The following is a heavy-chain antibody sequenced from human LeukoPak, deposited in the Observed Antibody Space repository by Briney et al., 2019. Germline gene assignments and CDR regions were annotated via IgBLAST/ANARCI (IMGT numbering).Heavy chain of an antibody. CDR3: ARDTDDYGDYGEYPGRPMDV. V-gene: IGHV3-23*01. D-gene: IGHD4-17*01. CDR2: ISSSGSGDNT. Sequence: GGSLRLSCAASGFTLSTYAMSWASQAPGKGLEWVSGISSSGSGDNTYYADSVKGRFTISRDNSKNTLYLQMNSLRAEDTAVYYCARDTDDYGDYGEYPGRPMDVWGQGTTVTVSS. J-gene: IGHJ6*02. CDR1: GFTLSTYA.